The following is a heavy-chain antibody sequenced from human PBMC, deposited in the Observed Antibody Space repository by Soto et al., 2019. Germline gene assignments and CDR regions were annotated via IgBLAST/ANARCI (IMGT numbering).Heavy chain of an antibody. D-gene: IGHD6-13*01. Sequence: ASVKVSCKASGGTFSSYAISWVRQAPGQGLEWMGGIIPIFGTANYAQKFQGRVTITADESTSTAYMELSSLRSEDTAVYYCARDLGDSSSWYSLDYWGQGTLVTVSS. CDR3: ARDLGDSSSWYSLDY. CDR2: IIPIFGTA. V-gene: IGHV1-69*13. J-gene: IGHJ4*02. CDR1: GGTFSSYA.